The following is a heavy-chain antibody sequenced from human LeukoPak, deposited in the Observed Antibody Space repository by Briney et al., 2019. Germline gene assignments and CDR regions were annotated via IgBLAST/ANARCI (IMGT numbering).Heavy chain of an antibody. CDR2: ISYDGSNK. CDR1: GFTFSSYA. V-gene: IGHV3-30-3*01. D-gene: IGHD6-13*01. J-gene: IGHJ6*02. Sequence: GGSLRLSCAAPGFTFSSYAMHWVRQAPGKGLEWVAVISYDGSNKYYADSVKGRFTISRDNSKNTLYLQMNSLRAEDTAVYYCAREKVLAAAADYDDYYYYYGMDVWGQGTTVTVSS. CDR3: AREKVLAAAADYDDYYYYYGMDV.